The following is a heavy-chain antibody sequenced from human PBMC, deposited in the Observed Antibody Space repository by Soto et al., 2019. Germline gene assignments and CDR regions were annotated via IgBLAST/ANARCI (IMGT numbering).Heavy chain of an antibody. D-gene: IGHD2-8*01. CDR3: ARGRSVVLMVYARGPWLP. CDR2: INHSGST. V-gene: IGHV4-34*01. J-gene: IGHJ5*02. Sequence: PSETLSLTCAVYGGSFSGYYWSWIRQPPGNGLEWIGEINHSGSTNYNPSLKSRVTISVDTSKNQSSLKLSSVTAADTAVYYCARGRSVVLMVYARGPWLPWGQGTLVTVSS. CDR1: GGSFSGYY.